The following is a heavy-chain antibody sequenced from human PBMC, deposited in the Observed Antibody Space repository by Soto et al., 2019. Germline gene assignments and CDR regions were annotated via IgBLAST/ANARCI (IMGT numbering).Heavy chain of an antibody. CDR2: ISAGGQIT. J-gene: IGHJ3*02. CDR1: GFAYSTYA. D-gene: IGHD6-13*01. CDR3: AKSRIAAAHDSFDI. V-gene: IGHV3-23*01. Sequence: LRLSCAASGFAYSTYAMNWVRQAPGKRLEWVSGISAGGQITVYADSVRGRVSISRDNSKNTVFLHMRSLRAEDTAIYYCAKSRIAAAHDSFDIWGQRPTITVSS.